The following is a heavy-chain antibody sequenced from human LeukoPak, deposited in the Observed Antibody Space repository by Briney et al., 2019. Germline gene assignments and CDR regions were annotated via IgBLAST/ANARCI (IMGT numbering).Heavy chain of an antibody. V-gene: IGHV4-59*01. Sequence: PSETLSLTCTVSIDSFSTYYWSWIRQPPGKGLEWIGYIYYTGSTDYNPSLKSRVTILVDSPKNQFSLKLSSVTAADTAVYYCAKVYYYDSSGYSLSHFDHWGQGILVTVSS. CDR1: IDSFSTYY. D-gene: IGHD3-22*01. CDR3: AKVYYYDSSGYSLSHFDH. J-gene: IGHJ4*02. CDR2: IYYTGST.